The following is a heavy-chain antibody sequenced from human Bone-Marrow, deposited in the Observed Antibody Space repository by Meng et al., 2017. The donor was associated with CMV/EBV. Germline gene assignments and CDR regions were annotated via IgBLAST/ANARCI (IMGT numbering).Heavy chain of an antibody. CDR1: GFTFSGFW. Sequence: GESLKISCAASGFTFSGFWMAWVRQAPGKGLEWVGNIKQDESEIQYVGSVKGRFTITRDNAKNSLYLQMNSLRAEDTAVYYCVRPTADCSSTSCYNWYFDLWGRGTLVTVSS. V-gene: IGHV3-7*01. CDR2: IKQDESEI. CDR3: VRPTADCSSTSCYNWYFDL. J-gene: IGHJ2*01. D-gene: IGHD2-2*02.